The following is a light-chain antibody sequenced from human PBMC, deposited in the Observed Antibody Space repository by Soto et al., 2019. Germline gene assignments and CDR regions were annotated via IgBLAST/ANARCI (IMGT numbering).Light chain of an antibody. CDR1: QRITRF. Sequence: DIQMTQSPSSLSASVGDRVTITCRTSQRITRFLNWYQQKPGTAPILLIYATSTLQRGVSSRFSGGGSGTDFTLTISSLQAEDFGTYYCQQFKSYPITFGQGTRLEIK. CDR2: ATS. CDR3: QQFKSYPIT. J-gene: IGKJ5*01. V-gene: IGKV1-39*01.